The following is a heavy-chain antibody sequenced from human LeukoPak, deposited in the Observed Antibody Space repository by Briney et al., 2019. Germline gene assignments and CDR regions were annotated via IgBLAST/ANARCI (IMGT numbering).Heavy chain of an antibody. V-gene: IGHV4-59*08. CDR3: ARLGYDFWSDPGWFDP. CDR2: IYYSGST. CDR1: GGSISSYY. J-gene: IGHJ5*02. D-gene: IGHD3-3*01. Sequence: ASETLSLTCTVSGGSISSYYWSWIRQPPGKGLEWIGYIYYSGSTNYNPSLKSRVTISVDTSKNQFSLKLSSVTAADTAVYYCARLGYDFWSDPGWFDPWGQGTLVTVSS.